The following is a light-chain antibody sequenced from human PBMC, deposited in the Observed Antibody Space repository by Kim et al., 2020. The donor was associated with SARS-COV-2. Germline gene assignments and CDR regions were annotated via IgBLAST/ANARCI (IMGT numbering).Light chain of an antibody. CDR3: QAWDSRNVV. Sequence: SYELTQPPSVSVSPGQTASITCSGDKLGDKYACWYQQKPGQSPVLVIYQDSKRPSGIPERFSGSNSGNTATLTIRGTQAMDEADYYCQAWDSRNVVFGGG. CDR2: QDS. CDR1: KLGDKY. J-gene: IGLJ2*01. V-gene: IGLV3-1*01.